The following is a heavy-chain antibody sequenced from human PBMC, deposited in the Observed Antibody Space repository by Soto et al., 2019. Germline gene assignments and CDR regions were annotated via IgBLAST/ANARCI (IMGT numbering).Heavy chain of an antibody. CDR3: ASGFRLAAAGPFDAFDI. D-gene: IGHD6-13*01. V-gene: IGHV6-1*01. Sequence: SQTLSLTCAISGDSVSSNSAAWNWIRQSPSRGLEWLGRTYYRSKWYNDYAVSVKSRITINPDTSKNQFSLQLNSVAPVDTAMYYCASGFRLAAAGPFDAFDIWGQGTMVTVSS. CDR1: GDSVSSNSAA. CDR2: TYYRSKWYN. J-gene: IGHJ3*02.